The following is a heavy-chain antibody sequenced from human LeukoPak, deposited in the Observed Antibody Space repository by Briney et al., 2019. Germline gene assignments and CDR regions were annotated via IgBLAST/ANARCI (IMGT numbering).Heavy chain of an antibody. D-gene: IGHD6-13*01. CDR3: ARDLRLPGYSSSWYRILDS. Sequence: PGGSLRLSCAASGFTFSDYYMSWIRQPPGKGLEWVSYISSSGSTIYYPSSVKGRSTISRDTAKTSLLLQMNSLRAEDTAVYYCARDLRLPGYSSSWYRILDSWGQGTLVTVSS. CDR1: GFTFSDYY. CDR2: ISSSGSTI. V-gene: IGHV3-11*01. J-gene: IGHJ4*02.